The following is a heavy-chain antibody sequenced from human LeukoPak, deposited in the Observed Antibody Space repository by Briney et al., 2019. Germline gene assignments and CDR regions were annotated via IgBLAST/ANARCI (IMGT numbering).Heavy chain of an antibody. CDR2: ISGSGGST. D-gene: IGHD2-21*02. Sequence: GGSLRLSCAASGFTFSSYAMSWVRQAPGKGLEWVSAISGSGGSTYYADSVKGRFTISRDNSKNTLYLQMNSLRAEDTAIYYCAKDLRSGGGDCAFDYWGQGTLVTVSS. V-gene: IGHV3-23*01. J-gene: IGHJ4*02. CDR1: GFTFSSYA. CDR3: AKDLRSGGGDCAFDY.